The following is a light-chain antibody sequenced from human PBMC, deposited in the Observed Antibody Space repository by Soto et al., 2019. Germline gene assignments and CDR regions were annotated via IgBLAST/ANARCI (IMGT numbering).Light chain of an antibody. CDR3: QQYGSSPRT. Sequence: EIVLTQSPATLSLSPGETATLSCRASQTVSSDYLAWFQQRPGQAPRLLIFAASRRATDIPDRFSGSGSGTDFTLTISSLEPEDFAVYYCQQYGSSPRTFGQGTKVDIK. J-gene: IGKJ1*01. V-gene: IGKV3-20*01. CDR1: QTVSSDY. CDR2: AAS.